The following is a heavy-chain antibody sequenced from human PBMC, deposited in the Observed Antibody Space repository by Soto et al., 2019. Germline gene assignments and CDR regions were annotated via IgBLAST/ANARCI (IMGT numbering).Heavy chain of an antibody. CDR3: AMVAVDGTPSPPDV. CDR1: GYSFTRYG. D-gene: IGHD6-19*01. Sequence: QVQLVQSGAEVKNPGASVKVSCKASGYSFTRYGIGWARQAPGQGLEWMGWINAYNGNTNYAQNLQGRLTLTTDTSTTTAYMALRSLRSNDTAIYYCAMVAVDGTPSPPDVWGQGTTVTVSS. V-gene: IGHV1-18*01. J-gene: IGHJ6*02. CDR2: INAYNGNT.